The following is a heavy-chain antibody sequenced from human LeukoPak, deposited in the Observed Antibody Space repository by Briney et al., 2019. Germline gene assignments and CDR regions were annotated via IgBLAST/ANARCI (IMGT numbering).Heavy chain of an antibody. CDR1: GGSFSRSSYY. Sequence: SETLSLTCTVSGGSFSRSSYYWVWIRQPPGKGLEWIGYFYYSGTTNYNPSLKSRVTISGDTSKNQVSLKLSSVTAADTAVYYCAREVDCSGGSCYHFDYWGQGTLVTVSS. D-gene: IGHD2-15*01. CDR3: AREVDCSGGSCYHFDY. CDR2: FYYSGTT. V-gene: IGHV4-61*01. J-gene: IGHJ4*02.